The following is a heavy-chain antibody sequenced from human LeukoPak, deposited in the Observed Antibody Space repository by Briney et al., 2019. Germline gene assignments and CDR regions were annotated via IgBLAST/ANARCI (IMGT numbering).Heavy chain of an antibody. CDR3: VDGGADAFDI. J-gene: IGHJ3*02. V-gene: IGHV4-39*01. CDR2: IYYSGST. D-gene: IGHD4-23*01. Sequence: PSETLSLTCTVSGGSISSSSYYWGWIRQPPGKGLEWIGSIYYSGSTYYNPSLKSRVTISVDTSKNQFSLKLSSVTAADTAVYYCVDGGADAFDIWGQGTMVTVSS. CDR1: GGSISSSSYY.